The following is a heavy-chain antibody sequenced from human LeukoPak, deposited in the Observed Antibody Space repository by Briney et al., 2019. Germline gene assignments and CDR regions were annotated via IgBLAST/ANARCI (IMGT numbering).Heavy chain of an antibody. CDR2: INPNSGGT. Sequence: ASVKVSCKASGYTFTGHYMHWVRQAPGQGLEWMGWINPNSGGTNYAQKFQGRVTMTRDTSIGTAYMELSRLRSDDTAVYYCARVSDSSSWYWPVDVWGQGTTVTVSS. CDR3: ARVSDSSSWYWPVDV. J-gene: IGHJ6*02. CDR1: GYTFTGHY. D-gene: IGHD6-13*01. V-gene: IGHV1-2*02.